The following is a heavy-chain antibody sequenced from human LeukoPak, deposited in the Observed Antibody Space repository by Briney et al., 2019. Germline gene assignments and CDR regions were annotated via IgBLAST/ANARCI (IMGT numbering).Heavy chain of an antibody. D-gene: IGHD6-13*01. CDR2: IIPIFGTA. CDR1: GGTFSSYA. V-gene: IGHV1-69*13. J-gene: IGHJ5*02. Sequence: ASVKVSGKASGGTFSSYAISWVRQAPGQGLEWMGGIIPIFGTANYAQKFQGRVTISADESTSTAYMELSSLRSEDTAVYYCARDIWSIAAAGRGGFDPWGQGTLVTVSS. CDR3: ARDIWSIAAAGRGGFDP.